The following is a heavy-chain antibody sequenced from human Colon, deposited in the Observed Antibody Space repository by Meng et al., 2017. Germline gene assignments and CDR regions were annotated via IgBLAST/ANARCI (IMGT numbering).Heavy chain of an antibody. D-gene: IGHD1-7*01. CDR3: ARERVRELGLFDS. Sequence: HLQESGPVRVQPSGTLSRACVVSGESIANSKWGSWLRQAPGKGPEWIGEISNSYKTVYSPSLKSRVRISLDKSNNQFSLTLTSVTAADTAVYYCARERVRELGLFDSWGQGILVTVSS. CDR2: ISNSYKT. V-gene: IGHV4-4*02. J-gene: IGHJ4*02. CDR1: GESIANSKW.